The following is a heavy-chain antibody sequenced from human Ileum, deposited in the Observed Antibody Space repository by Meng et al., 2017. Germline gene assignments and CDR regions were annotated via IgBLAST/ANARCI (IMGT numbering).Heavy chain of an antibody. V-gene: IGHV1-18*01. J-gene: IGHJ4*02. D-gene: IGHD3-10*01. Sequence: ASVKVSCKASGDIFTSHAITWVRQAPGQGPEWMGWISAYNGYTKYAQIFQGRVTMTTDTSTKTAYMELRSLTSDDTAVYYCARSKHFYGSGTSYNIPSEFDDWGQGTLVTVSS. CDR2: ISAYNGYT. CDR3: ARSKHFYGSGTSYNIPSEFDD. CDR1: GDIFTSHA.